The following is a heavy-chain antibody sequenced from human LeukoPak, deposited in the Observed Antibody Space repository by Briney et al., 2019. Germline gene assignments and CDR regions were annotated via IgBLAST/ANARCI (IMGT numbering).Heavy chain of an antibody. Sequence: SETLSLTCTVSGGSLSSYYWSWIRQPPGKGLEWIGYIYYSGSTNYNPSLKSRVTISVDTSKNQFSLKLSSVTAADTAVYYCARGRVDFDYWGQGTLVTVSS. CDR2: IYYSGST. CDR3: ARGRVDFDY. V-gene: IGHV4-59*01. CDR1: GGSLSSYY. J-gene: IGHJ4*02.